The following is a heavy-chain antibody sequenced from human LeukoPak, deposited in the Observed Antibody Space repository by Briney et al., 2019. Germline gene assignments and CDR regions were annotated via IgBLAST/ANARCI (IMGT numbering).Heavy chain of an antibody. Sequence: GGSLRLSCAASGFTLSDHYMDWVRQAPGKGLEWVSAITDSGGSTYSADSVKGRFTISRDNSKNTLYLQMSSLRAEDTAVYYCAKRQGRFFHYWGQGTLVTVSS. CDR1: GFTLSDHY. CDR3: AKRQGRFFHY. D-gene: IGHD3-3*01. J-gene: IGHJ4*02. V-gene: IGHV3-23*01. CDR2: ITDSGGST.